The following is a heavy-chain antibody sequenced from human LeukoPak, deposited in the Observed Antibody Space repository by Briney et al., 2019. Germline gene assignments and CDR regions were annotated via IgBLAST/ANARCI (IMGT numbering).Heavy chain of an antibody. V-gene: IGHV4-59*01. CDR2: IYYSGST. Sequence: SETLSLTCTVSGGSISSYYLSWIRQPPGKGLEWIGYIYYSGSTNYNPSLKSRVTISVDTSKNQFSLKLSSVTAADTAVYYCARDREDAFDIWGQGTMVTVSS. CDR1: GGSISSYY. CDR3: ARDREDAFDI. J-gene: IGHJ3*02. D-gene: IGHD1-26*01.